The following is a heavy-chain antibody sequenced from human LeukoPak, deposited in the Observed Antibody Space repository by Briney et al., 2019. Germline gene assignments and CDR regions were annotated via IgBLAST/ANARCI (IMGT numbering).Heavy chain of an antibody. J-gene: IGHJ4*02. CDR2: ISYDGSNR. V-gene: IGHV3-30*18. CDR3: AKDCDILTGYSIGYYFDY. CDR1: GFDFSGYG. Sequence: GRSLRLSCAASGFDFSGYGMHWVRQAPGKGLEWVAVISYDGSNRYYGDSVKGRFTIYRDNSKNALYLQMNSLRAEDSAVYYCAKDCDILTGYSIGYYFDYWGQGTLVTVSS. D-gene: IGHD3-9*01.